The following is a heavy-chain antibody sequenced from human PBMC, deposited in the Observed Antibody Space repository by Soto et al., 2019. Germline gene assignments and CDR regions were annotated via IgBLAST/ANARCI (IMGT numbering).Heavy chain of an antibody. J-gene: IGHJ5*02. V-gene: IGHV5-51*01. CDR3: ARPHMVRGVISWFDP. CDR2: IYPGDSDT. Sequence: GESLKISCKGSGYSFTSYWIGWVRQMPGKGLEWMGIIYPGDSDTRYSPSFQGQVTISADKSISTAYLQWSSLKASDTAMYYCARPHMVRGVISWFDPWGQGTLVTDSS. D-gene: IGHD3-10*01. CDR1: GYSFTSYW.